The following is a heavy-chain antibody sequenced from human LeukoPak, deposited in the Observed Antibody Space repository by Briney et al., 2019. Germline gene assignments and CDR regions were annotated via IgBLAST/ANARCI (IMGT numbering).Heavy chain of an antibody. J-gene: IGHJ5*01. V-gene: IGHV5-51*01. CDR2: IYPDDSET. D-gene: IGHD1-14*01. CDR1: GYRFSTYW. Sequence: GESLKISCKSSGYRFSTYWIGWVRQMPGKGLEFMGIIYPDDSETRYSPAFQGQVTISADKSTSTVFLEWNILKTSDTGVYYCARSANRRWFDSWGQGTAVTVSS. CDR3: ARSANRRWFDS.